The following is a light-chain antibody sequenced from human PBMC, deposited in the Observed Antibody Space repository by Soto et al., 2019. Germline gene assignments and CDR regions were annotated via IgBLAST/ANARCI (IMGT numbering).Light chain of an antibody. V-gene: IGKV1-39*01. CDR1: QSIRSY. CDR2: DAS. CDR3: QHSYSNFPIN. Sequence: DIQLTHSPSSLSASVVDKVTITFLASQSIRSYLNWVQQKPGKAPKLLIYDASSLQTWVPSRFSGSGSGAEYTLTISSLQPEDFATYFCQHSYSNFPINFGQGTRLEIK. J-gene: IGKJ5*01.